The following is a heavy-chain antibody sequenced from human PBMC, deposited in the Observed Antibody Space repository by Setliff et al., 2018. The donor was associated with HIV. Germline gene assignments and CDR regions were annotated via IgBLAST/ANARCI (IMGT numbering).Heavy chain of an antibody. CDR3: ASEKVAWTVSDSFFEF. D-gene: IGHD2-15*01. V-gene: IGHV4-38-2*01. Sequence: SETLSLTCAVSGYSISSGYYWGWIRQPPGRGLEWIGNIYHSGGSHYNPSLRSRVTISVDTSKNHFSLKLSSVTAADTAVYYCASEKVAWTVSDSFFEFWGQGVPVTVSS. CDR1: GYSISSGYY. J-gene: IGHJ4*02. CDR2: IYHSGGS.